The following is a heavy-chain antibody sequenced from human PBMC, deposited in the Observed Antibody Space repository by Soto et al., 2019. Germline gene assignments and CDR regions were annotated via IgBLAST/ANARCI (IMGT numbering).Heavy chain of an antibody. V-gene: IGHV4-30-2*06. Sequence: KPSETLSLTCTVFGASISYGGFSWSWIRQSPGKGLEWIGYINHFESTYFHPPLRSRITISGDTSRNQFSLNLRSVTAADSGVYYCAKLVRDDVRRSDLDHWGQGTLVTVSS. D-gene: IGHD3-10*02. CDR3: AKLVRDDVRRSDLDH. CDR2: INHFEST. CDR1: GASISYGGFS. J-gene: IGHJ4*02.